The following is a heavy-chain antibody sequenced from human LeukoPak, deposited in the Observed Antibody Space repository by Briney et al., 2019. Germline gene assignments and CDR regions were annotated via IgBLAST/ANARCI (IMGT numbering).Heavy chain of an antibody. J-gene: IGHJ4*02. CDR2: ISYDGGNK. CDR3: ARDRWSYDPQGGFDC. D-gene: IGHD3-22*01. V-gene: IGHV3-30-3*01. Sequence: AGGSLRLSCAASGFTFSSYAMHWVRQAPGKGLEWVAVISYDGGNKYYADSVKGRFTISRDNSKNTLYLQMNSLRAEGTAVYYCARDRWSYDPQGGFDCWGQGTLVTVSS. CDR1: GFTFSSYA.